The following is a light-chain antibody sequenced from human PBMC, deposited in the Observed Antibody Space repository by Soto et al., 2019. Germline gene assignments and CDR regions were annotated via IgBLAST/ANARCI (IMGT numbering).Light chain of an antibody. V-gene: IGLV1-44*01. CDR1: SSNIGGNT. CDR2: TNN. CDR3: AAWDDSLNGHV. Sequence: QSVLTQPPSASGTPGQRVTISCSGSSSNIGGNTVSWYQQFPGTAPKLLIYTNNQRPSGVPDRFSGSKSDTSASLAISALQSEDEAHYHCAAWDDSLNGHVFGTGTQLTVL. J-gene: IGLJ1*01.